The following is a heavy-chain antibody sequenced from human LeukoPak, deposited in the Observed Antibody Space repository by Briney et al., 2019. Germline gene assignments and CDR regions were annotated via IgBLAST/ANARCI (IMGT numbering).Heavy chain of an antibody. D-gene: IGHD3-22*01. CDR3: ARVPNYYDSSGCEIDY. CDR2: ISAYNGNT. Sequence: ASVKVSCKASGYTFTSYGISWVRQAPGQGLEWMGWISAYNGNTNYAQKLQGRVTMTTDTSTSTAYMELRSLRSDDTAVYYCARVPNYYDSSGCEIDYWGQGTLVTVSS. J-gene: IGHJ4*02. CDR1: GYTFTSYG. V-gene: IGHV1-18*01.